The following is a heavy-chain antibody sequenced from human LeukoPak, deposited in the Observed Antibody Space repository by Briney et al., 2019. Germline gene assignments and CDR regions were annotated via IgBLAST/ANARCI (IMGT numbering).Heavy chain of an antibody. D-gene: IGHD3-22*01. V-gene: IGHV4-34*01. J-gene: IGHJ4*02. CDR3: ARGGRGFVRTNNYDSSGPEYFDY. CDR2: INHSGST. CDR1: GGSFSGYY. Sequence: SETLSLTCAVYGGSFSGYYWSWIRQPPGKGLEWIGEINHSGSTNYNPSLKSRVTISVDTSKNQFSLKLSSVTAADTAVYYCARGGRGFVRTNNYDSSGPEYFDYWGQGTQVTVSS.